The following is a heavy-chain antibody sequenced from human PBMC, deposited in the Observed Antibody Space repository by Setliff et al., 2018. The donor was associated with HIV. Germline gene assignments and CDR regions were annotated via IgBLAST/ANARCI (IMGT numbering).Heavy chain of an antibody. Sequence: ASVKVSCKAFGYTFSTNAIHWVRQAPGQRLEWMGWINAGNGNTKYSQKFQGRVTITRDTSASTAYMELSSLRSEDTAVYYCARDEQWPYLYYMDVWGKGTTVTVSS. CDR3: ARDEQWPYLYYMDV. D-gene: IGHD6-19*01. J-gene: IGHJ6*03. CDR2: INAGNGNT. V-gene: IGHV1-3*01. CDR1: GYTFSTNA.